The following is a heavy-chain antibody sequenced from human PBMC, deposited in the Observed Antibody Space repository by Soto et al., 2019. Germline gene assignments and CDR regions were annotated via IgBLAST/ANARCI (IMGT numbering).Heavy chain of an antibody. J-gene: IGHJ4*02. Sequence: QVRLVESGGDLVKHGESLRLSCVASGFTFIDYYMNWVRQAPGKGLEWVSYISSTGKNIYYSDSVKGRFIVSRDNAKNSLFLQMNSLTVDDTAIYYCGRSHGAGSYWGRGTRVTVSS. CDR1: GFTFIDYY. V-gene: IGHV3-11*01. CDR3: GRSHGAGSY. CDR2: ISSTGKNI. D-gene: IGHD4-17*01.